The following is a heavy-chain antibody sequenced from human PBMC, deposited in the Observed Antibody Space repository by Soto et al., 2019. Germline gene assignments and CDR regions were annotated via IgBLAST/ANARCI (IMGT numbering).Heavy chain of an antibody. CDR2: TYYRSKWYN. Sequence: PSQTLSLTCAISGDIVSSNSAAWNWIRQSPSRGLEWLGRTYYRSKWYNDYTSSVRSRISIDPDTAKNQFSLQLRSVTPEDTAVYYCARDEDEYLGLNHWGQGIPVTVSS. J-gene: IGHJ5*02. D-gene: IGHD2-2*01. V-gene: IGHV6-1*01. CDR3: ARDEDEYLGLNH. CDR1: GDIVSSNSAA.